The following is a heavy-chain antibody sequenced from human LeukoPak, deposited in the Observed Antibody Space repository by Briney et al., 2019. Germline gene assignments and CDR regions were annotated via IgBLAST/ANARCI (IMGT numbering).Heavy chain of an antibody. J-gene: IGHJ4*02. CDR1: GFTFSNYG. Sequence: PGGSLRLSCAASGFTFSNYGMHWVRQAPGKGLEWVTFIRYDGTNKYYANSVEGRFTISRDNSKNTLYLQMNSLRPEDTAVYYCASRNNYYDSSGYYRDFDYWGQGTLVTVSS. CDR2: IRYDGTNK. V-gene: IGHV3-30*02. D-gene: IGHD3-22*01. CDR3: ASRNNYYDSSGYYRDFDY.